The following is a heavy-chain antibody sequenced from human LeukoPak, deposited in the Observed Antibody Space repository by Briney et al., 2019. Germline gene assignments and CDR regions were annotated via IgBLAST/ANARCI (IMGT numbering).Heavy chain of an antibody. Sequence: GGSLRLSCAPSGFTFSDYYMGWIRQAPGKGLECVSYMSGSGSDIYYADSVKGRFTISRDNGRNSLYLQMNSLRAEDTAVYYCARDIVAPGLFFDSWGQGTLVTVSS. CDR3: ARDIVAPGLFFDS. J-gene: IGHJ4*02. V-gene: IGHV3-11*04. CDR2: MSGSGSDI. D-gene: IGHD5-12*01. CDR1: GFTFSDYY.